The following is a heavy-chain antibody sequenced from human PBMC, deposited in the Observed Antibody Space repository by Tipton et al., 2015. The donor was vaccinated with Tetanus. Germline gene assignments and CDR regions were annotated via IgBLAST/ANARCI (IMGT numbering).Heavy chain of an antibody. Sequence: TLSLTCNVSGGSITKDYWSWIRQSPGKGLEWIGYITDTGRTNYSPSLRNRLTISIDTSKTHFSLRLDSVTAADTAVYYCARGITDGYNRRLDYWGQGLRVAVS. D-gene: IGHD5-24*01. V-gene: IGHV4-59*01. CDR2: ITDTGRT. J-gene: IGHJ4*02. CDR1: GGSITKDY. CDR3: ARGITDGYNRRLDY.